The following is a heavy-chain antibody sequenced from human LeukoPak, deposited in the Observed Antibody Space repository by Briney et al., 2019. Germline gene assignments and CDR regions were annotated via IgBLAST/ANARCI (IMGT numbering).Heavy chain of an antibody. Sequence: PSDTLSLTYTVSGGSIRGYYWSWIRQPAGKGLECLGRVYTSGSTNYNPSLKSRVTISMDTSKNQFSLKLSSVTAADTAVYYSARDGRQRITMDTGALDIWGQGTMVTVSS. V-gene: IGHV4-4*07. D-gene: IGHD3-10*01. CDR3: ARDGRQRITMDTGALDI. CDR1: GGSIRGYY. J-gene: IGHJ3*02. CDR2: VYTSGST.